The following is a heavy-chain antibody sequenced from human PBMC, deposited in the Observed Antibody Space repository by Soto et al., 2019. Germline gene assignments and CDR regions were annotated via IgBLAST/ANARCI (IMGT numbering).Heavy chain of an antibody. D-gene: IGHD6-6*01. J-gene: IGHJ6*03. V-gene: IGHV3-23*01. CDR2: TSGSGGST. CDR3: AKRSPSSSPYYYYYMDV. CDR1: GFTFSSYA. Sequence: GSLRLSCAASGFTFSSYAMSWVRQAPGKGLEWVSATSGSGGSTYYADSVKGRFTISRDNSKNTLYLQMNSLRAEDTAVYYCAKRSPSSSPYYYYYMDVWGKGTTVTVSS.